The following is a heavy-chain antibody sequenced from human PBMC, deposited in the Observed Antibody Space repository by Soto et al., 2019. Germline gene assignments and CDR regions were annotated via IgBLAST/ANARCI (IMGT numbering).Heavy chain of an antibody. V-gene: IGHV3-15*07. Sequence: EVQLVESGGGLVKPGGSLRLSCAASGFTVSNAWMNWVRQIPGKGLEWVGRIKSKTDGGTTDYAAPVKGRFTISRDDSENTLYLPMNSLRTEDTALYYCPTGWEVYTTWGQGTLVTVSS. CDR1: GFTVSNAW. CDR3: PTGWEVYTT. D-gene: IGHD2-8*01. CDR2: IKSKTDGGTT. J-gene: IGHJ5*02.